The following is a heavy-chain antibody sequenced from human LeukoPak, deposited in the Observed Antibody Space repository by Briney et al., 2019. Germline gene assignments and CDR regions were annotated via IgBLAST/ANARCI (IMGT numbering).Heavy chain of an antibody. CDR2: VHREGTTT. Sequence: QPGGSLRLSCAAPGFTFNTYWMHWVRQAPGKGLVGVARVHREGTTTAYADSVKGRFTISRDNAKNTLYLQMTNLRAEDTAVYYCARDSDWILFDYWGRGTLVTVSS. V-gene: IGHV3-74*03. D-gene: IGHD3/OR15-3a*01. CDR3: ARDSDWILFDY. CDR1: GFTFNTYW. J-gene: IGHJ4*02.